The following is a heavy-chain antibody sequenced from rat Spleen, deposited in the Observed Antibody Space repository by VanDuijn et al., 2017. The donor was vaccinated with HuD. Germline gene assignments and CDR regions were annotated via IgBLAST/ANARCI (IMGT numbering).Heavy chain of an antibody. CDR2: ISSDGGRN. CDR1: GFTFSDYY. Sequence: EVQLVESGGGLVQPGRSLKLSCAASGFTFSDYYMAWVRQAPTKGLEWVATISSDGGRNFYRDSVKGRFTASRENAKRTLYLQMDSLRSEDTATYYCASPVGGYFGFWGPGTMVTVSS. CDR3: ASPVGGYFGF. J-gene: IGHJ1*01. D-gene: IGHD1-8*01. V-gene: IGHV5-29*01.